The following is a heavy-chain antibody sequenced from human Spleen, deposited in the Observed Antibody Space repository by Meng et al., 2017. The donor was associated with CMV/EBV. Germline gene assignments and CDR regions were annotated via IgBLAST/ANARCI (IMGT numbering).Heavy chain of an antibody. V-gene: IGHV3-15*01. CDR2: IRSKTNGGTT. CDR3: TISPFDP. Sequence: GESLKISCAASGFTFSNAWMNWVRQAPGKGLEWVGHIRSKTNGGTTDYAAPVKGRFTISRDDSKNTLFLQMDTLQTEDTAVYYCTISPFDPWGQGTLVTVSS. CDR1: GFTFSNAW. J-gene: IGHJ5*02. D-gene: IGHD1-14*01.